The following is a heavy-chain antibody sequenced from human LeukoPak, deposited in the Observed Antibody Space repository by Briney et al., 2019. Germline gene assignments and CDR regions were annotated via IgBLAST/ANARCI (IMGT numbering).Heavy chain of an antibody. D-gene: IGHD6-19*01. CDR3: AKGKYSSGGVPDY. Sequence: PGGSLGLSCVASELTFSSHAMNWVRQAPGEGLEWVSSISGGGESTYYADSVKGRFTVSRDNSKNTLYLQINSLRGEDTAVYYCAKGKYSSGGVPDYWGQGTLVTVSS. CDR2: ISGGGEST. V-gene: IGHV3-23*01. J-gene: IGHJ4*02. CDR1: ELTFSSHA.